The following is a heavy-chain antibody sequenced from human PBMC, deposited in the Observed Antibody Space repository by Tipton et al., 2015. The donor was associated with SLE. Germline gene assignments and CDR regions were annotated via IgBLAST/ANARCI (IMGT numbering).Heavy chain of an antibody. Sequence: LSLTCTVSGGSVGSGSYYWAWVRQAPGKGLEWVATIKPDGSENYYVDSVKGRFAISRDNAKNSLFLQMDSLRAEDTAVYYCAGDPSRGGDGWVFDYWGQGTLVTVSS. D-gene: IGHD2-21*01. V-gene: IGHV3-7*01. CDR1: GGSVGSGSYY. CDR3: AGDPSRGGDGWVFDY. J-gene: IGHJ4*02. CDR2: IKPDGSEN.